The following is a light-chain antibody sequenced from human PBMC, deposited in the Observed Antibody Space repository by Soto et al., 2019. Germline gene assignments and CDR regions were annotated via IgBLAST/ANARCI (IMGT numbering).Light chain of an antibody. CDR1: QSVLFSSNKKNY. V-gene: IGKV4-1*01. CDR3: QQYHSPPWT. CDR2: WAS. J-gene: IGKJ1*01. Sequence: DIVMTQSPDSLAVPLGERATINCKSSQSVLFSSNKKNYLAWYQQKPGQSPKLLIYWASIRESGVPDRFSGSGSGTDFALTISSLQTADVAVSYCQQYHSPPWTFGQGTKVEIK.